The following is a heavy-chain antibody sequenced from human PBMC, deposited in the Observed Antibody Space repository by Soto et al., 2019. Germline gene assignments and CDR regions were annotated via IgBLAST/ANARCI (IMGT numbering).Heavy chain of an antibody. Sequence: QVHLGKSGTEVKEPGASWKVSCRASASTFTGYTINWGRQAPGKGLGWMGWISTFNGNTKYAGNFEGRVTMTTNKSTTTAYMELTSLTFDDTAVYFCARGTVTSGRWFGPWGQGTLVSVSS. CDR2: ISTFNGNT. V-gene: IGHV1-18*04. CDR3: ARGTVTSGRWFGP. J-gene: IGHJ5*02. CDR1: ASTFTGYT. D-gene: IGHD4-17*01.